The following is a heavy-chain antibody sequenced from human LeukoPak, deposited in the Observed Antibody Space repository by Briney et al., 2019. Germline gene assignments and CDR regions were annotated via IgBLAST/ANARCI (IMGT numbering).Heavy chain of an antibody. CDR1: GFTFSSYS. CDR2: ISSASDII. V-gene: IGHV3-48*04. Sequence: GGSLRLSCAASGFTFSSYSMNWVRQAPGKGLEWVSYISSASDIIYYADSVKGRVTISRDNAKKSLYLQMDSLRVEDTAVYYCARDVRSHSISHHNWGQGTLVTVSS. D-gene: IGHD5/OR15-5a*01. CDR3: ARDVRSHSISHHN. J-gene: IGHJ1*01.